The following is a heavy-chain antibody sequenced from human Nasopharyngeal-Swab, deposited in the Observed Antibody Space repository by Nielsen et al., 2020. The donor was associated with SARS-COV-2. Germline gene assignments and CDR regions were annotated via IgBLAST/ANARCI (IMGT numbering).Heavy chain of an antibody. V-gene: IGHV3-11*01. CDR3: ARDGLRWLQLRTDPIDY. J-gene: IGHJ4*02. D-gene: IGHD5-24*01. Sequence: WIRQPPGKGLEWVSYISSSGSTIYYADSVKGRFTISRDNAKNSLYLQMNSLRAEDTAVYYCARDGLRWLQLRTDPIDYWGQGTLVTVSS. CDR2: ISSSGSTI.